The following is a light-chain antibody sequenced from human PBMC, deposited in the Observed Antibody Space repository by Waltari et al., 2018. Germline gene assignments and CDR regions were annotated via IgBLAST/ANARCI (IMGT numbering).Light chain of an antibody. CDR2: DVT. Sequence: QSALTQPASVSGSPGQSTTLSCTGTSSDVGDYNYVSWYQPHPGKAPKLMIYDVTKRPSVVSNRFSGSKSGNTASLTISGLQAEDEGDYYCCSYAGSSTFAFGGGTKLTVL. CDR3: CSYAGSSTFA. V-gene: IGLV2-23*02. J-gene: IGLJ2*01. CDR1: SSDVGDYNY.